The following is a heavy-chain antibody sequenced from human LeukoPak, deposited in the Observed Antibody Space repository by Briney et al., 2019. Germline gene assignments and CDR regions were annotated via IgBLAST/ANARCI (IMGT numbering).Heavy chain of an antibody. CDR3: ATSPPPVAGTAFDY. J-gene: IGHJ4*02. CDR1: GFTFSSYS. CDR2: ISSSSSYI. V-gene: IGHV3-21*01. Sequence: GGSLRLSCAASGFTFSSYSINWVRQAPGKGLKWVSSISSSSSYIYYADSVKGRFTISRDNAKNSLYLQMNSLRAEDTAVYYCATSPPPVAGTAFDYWGQGTLVTVSS. D-gene: IGHD6-19*01.